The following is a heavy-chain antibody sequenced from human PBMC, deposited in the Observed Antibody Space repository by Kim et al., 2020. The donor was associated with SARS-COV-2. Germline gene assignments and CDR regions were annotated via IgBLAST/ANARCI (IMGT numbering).Heavy chain of an antibody. V-gene: IGHV3-21*01. J-gene: IGHJ6*02. D-gene: IGHD2-15*01. CDR1: GFTFSSYS. Sequence: GGSLRLSCAASGFTFSSYSMNWVRQAPGKGLEWVSSISSSSSYIYYADTVKDRFTISRDNAKISLYLQMNSLRAEETAVYYCARAPGYCSVGSCIVWGQGATVTVSS. CDR3: ARAPGYCSVGSCIV. CDR2: ISSSSSYI.